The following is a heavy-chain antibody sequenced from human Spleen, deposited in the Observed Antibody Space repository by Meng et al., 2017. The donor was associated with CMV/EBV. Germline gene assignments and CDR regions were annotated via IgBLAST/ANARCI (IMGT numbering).Heavy chain of an antibody. CDR3: ARGGTAAAGPYNWFDP. J-gene: IGHJ5*02. Sequence: SETLSLTCTVSGDSISGYYWSWIRQPPGKGLEWIDYIYYSGSTNYNPSLKSRVTLSVDTSKNQLSLRLNSVTVADTAVYYCARGGTAAAGPYNWFDPWGQGTLVTVSS. CDR1: GDSISGYY. D-gene: IGHD6-13*01. CDR2: IYYSGST. V-gene: IGHV4-59*01.